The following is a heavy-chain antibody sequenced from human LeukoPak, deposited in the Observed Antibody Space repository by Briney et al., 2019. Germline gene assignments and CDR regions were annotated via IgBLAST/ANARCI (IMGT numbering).Heavy chain of an antibody. Sequence: ASVKVSSKTSGYTFTSYYMHWVRQAPGQGLEWMGIINPSFGSTSYAQKFQGRVTMTRDTSTSTVYMALSSLRSEDTAVYYCARNPGYCSGGSCRPNAFDIWGQGTMVTASS. CDR3: ARNPGYCSGGSCRPNAFDI. D-gene: IGHD2-15*01. V-gene: IGHV1-46*03. CDR2: INPSFGST. J-gene: IGHJ3*02. CDR1: GYTFTSYY.